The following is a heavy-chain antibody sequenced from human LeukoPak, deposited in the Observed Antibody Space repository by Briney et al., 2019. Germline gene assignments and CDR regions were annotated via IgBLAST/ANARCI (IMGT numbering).Heavy chain of an antibody. J-gene: IGHJ5*02. CDR1: GFTFSSYW. V-gene: IGHV3-7*01. CDR2: IKQDGSEK. CDR3: ARAKPGNYYDSSGYDWFDP. D-gene: IGHD3-22*01. Sequence: EGSLRLSCAASGFTFSSYWMSWVRQAPEKGLEWVANIKQDGSEKYYVDSVKGRFTISRDNAKNSLYLQMNSLRAEDTAVYYCARAKPGNYYDSSGYDWFDPWGQGTLVTVSS.